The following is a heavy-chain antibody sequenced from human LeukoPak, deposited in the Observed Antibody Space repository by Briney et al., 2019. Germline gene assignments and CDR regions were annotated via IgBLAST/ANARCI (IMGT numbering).Heavy chain of an antibody. CDR1: GFTFSSYT. CDR3: AKVSVWSVRAFDV. CDR2: ITESGGGT. D-gene: IGHD2-21*01. Sequence: GGSLRLSCAASGFTFSSYTMSWVRQAPGKGLEWVSGITESGGGTYYAESVRGRFTFSRDNSKNTLYLQMDSLRAEDTAVYYCAKVSVWSVRAFDVWGQGTMVTVSS. J-gene: IGHJ3*01. V-gene: IGHV3-23*01.